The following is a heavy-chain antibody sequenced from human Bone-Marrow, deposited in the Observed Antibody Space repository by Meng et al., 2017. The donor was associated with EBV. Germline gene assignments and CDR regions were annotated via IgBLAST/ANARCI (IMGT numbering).Heavy chain of an antibody. Sequence: GQPQESGPRLVKPSGTLSLTCVVSGGSIRSSNWWSWVRQPPGKGLEWIGEIFYGGSTNYNPSLESRVTISVDKSKNQFSLKLSSVTAADTAVYYCAAGFRELVRSRDYWGQGTLVTVSS. V-gene: IGHV4-4*02. D-gene: IGHD3-10*01. CDR2: IFYGGST. CDR3: AAGFRELVRSRDY. J-gene: IGHJ4*02. CDR1: GGSIRSSNW.